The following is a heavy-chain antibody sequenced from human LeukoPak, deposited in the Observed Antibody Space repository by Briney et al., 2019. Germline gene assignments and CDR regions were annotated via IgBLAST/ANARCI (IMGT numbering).Heavy chain of an antibody. D-gene: IGHD2-15*01. Sequence: PSETLSLTCTVSGGSISSSNNYWGWIRQPPGKGLEWIGSIYYTGSTYYSPSLESRLTISVDTPKNHFSLELRSVTAADTAVYYCARHVEEGAFDIWGQGTMVTVSS. CDR2: IYYTGST. V-gene: IGHV4-39*07. J-gene: IGHJ3*02. CDR3: ARHVEEGAFDI. CDR1: GGSISSSNNY.